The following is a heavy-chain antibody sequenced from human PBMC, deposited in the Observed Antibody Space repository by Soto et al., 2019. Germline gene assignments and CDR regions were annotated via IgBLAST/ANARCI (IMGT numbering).Heavy chain of an antibody. D-gene: IGHD3-22*01. J-gene: IGHJ3*02. CDR2: IIPIFGTA. V-gene: IGHV1-69*13. Sequence: ASVKVSCKASGGTFSSYAISWVRQAPGQGLEWMGGIIPIFGTANYAQKFQGRVTITADESTSTAYMELSSLRSEDTAVYYCARGNIGLNYYDSSGPEGGDAFDIWGQGTMVTVSS. CDR3: ARGNIGLNYYDSSGPEGGDAFDI. CDR1: GGTFSSYA.